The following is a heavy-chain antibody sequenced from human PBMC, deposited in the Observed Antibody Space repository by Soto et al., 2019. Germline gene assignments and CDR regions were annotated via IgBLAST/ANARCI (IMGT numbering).Heavy chain of an antibody. CDR2: IYHSGST. V-gene: IGHV4-38-2*02. D-gene: IGHD6-19*01. CDR1: GYSISSGYY. Sequence: SETLSLTCTVSGYSISSGYYWGWIRQPPGKGLEWIGSIYHSGSTYYNPSLKSRVTISVDTSKNQFSLKLSSVTAADTAVYYCASEQQWLVDYWGQGTLVTVSS. J-gene: IGHJ4*02. CDR3: ASEQQWLVDY.